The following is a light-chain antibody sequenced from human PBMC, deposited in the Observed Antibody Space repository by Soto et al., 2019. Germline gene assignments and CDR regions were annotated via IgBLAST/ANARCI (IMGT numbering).Light chain of an antibody. Sequence: DIQMNQSPSSVSASVGDRVTITCRASQGISSWLAWYQQKPGKAPKLLIYTVSILQSGVPSRISGSGSGTDFPRTISSLPPEDFATYYCHQANRFPLTFGGGTKVEIK. CDR3: HQANRFPLT. CDR1: QGISSW. V-gene: IGKV1-12*01. J-gene: IGKJ4*01. CDR2: TVS.